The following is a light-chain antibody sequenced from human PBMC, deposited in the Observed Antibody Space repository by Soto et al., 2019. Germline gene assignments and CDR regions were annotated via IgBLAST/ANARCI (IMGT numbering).Light chain of an antibody. V-gene: IGKV3-20*01. J-gene: IGKJ1*01. CDR2: GAS. CDR1: QSVSSK. Sequence: EIVMTQSPATLSVSPGAGDPLSCRASQSVSSKLAWYQQKPGQAPRLLIYGASSRATGIPDRFSGSGSGTDFTLTISRLEPEDFAVYYCQQYGSSPTFGQGTKVDIK. CDR3: QQYGSSPT.